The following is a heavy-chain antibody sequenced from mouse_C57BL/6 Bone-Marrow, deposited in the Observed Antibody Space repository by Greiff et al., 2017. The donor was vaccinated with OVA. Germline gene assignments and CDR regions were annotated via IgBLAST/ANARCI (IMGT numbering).Heavy chain of an antibody. V-gene: IGHV5-4*03. CDR3: ARGGYYGLYYFDD. CDR2: ISDGGSYT. Sequence: EVKLMESGGGLVKPGGSLKLSCAASGFTFSSYAMSWVRQTPEKRLEWVATISDGGSYTYYPDNVKGRFTISRDNAKNNLYLQMSHLKSEDTAMYYCARGGYYGLYYFDDWGQGTTLTVSA. CDR1: GFTFSSYA. J-gene: IGHJ2*01. D-gene: IGHD1-1*01.